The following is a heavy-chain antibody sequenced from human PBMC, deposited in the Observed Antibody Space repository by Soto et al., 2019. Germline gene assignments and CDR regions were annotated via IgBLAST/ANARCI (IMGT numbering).Heavy chain of an antibody. CDR2: ISESGTTI. D-gene: IGHD3-22*01. J-gene: IGHJ4*02. CDR3: TRSDYDTSGYTDY. Sequence: QVHLVASGGGLVKPGGSLRLSCAASGFAFSAYYMSWIRQAPGKGLEWLSYISESGTTIYYADSVKGRFTISRDNAKNSLYLQMNSLRAEDTAVYYCTRSDYDTSGYTDYWGQGTLVTVSS. CDR1: GFAFSAYY. V-gene: IGHV3-11*01.